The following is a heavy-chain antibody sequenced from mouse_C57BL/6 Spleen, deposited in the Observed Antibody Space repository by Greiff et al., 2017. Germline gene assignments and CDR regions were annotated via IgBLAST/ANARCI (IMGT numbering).Heavy chain of an antibody. Sequence: EVQVVESGGGLVKPGGSLKLSCAASGFTFSDYGLHWVRQAPEKGLEWVAYISSGSSTIYYADTVKGRFTISRDNAKNTLVLQMTSLRSEDTAMYYCARPNPYYYGSNWYFDVWGTGTTVTVSS. V-gene: IGHV5-17*01. CDR1: GFTFSDYG. J-gene: IGHJ1*03. D-gene: IGHD1-1*01. CDR2: ISSGSSTI. CDR3: ARPNPYYYGSNWYFDV.